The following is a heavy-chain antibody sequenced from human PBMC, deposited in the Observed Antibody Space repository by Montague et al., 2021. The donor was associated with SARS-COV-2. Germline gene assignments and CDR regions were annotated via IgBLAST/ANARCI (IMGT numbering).Heavy chain of an antibody. V-gene: IGHV4-59*01. CDR2: IYYSGST. Sequence: SETLSLTCTASGGSISSYYWSWIRQPPGKGLEWIGYIYYSGSTNSNPSLKRRVTISVDTSKNQFSLKLSSVAAADTAVYYCARWGLYSSSAGGYDYWGQGTLVTVSS. CDR1: GGSISSYY. D-gene: IGHD6-6*01. CDR3: ARWGLYSSSAGGYDY. J-gene: IGHJ4*02.